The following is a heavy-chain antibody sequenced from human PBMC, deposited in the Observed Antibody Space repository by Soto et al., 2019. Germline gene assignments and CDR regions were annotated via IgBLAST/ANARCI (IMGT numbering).Heavy chain of an antibody. CDR2: INAGNGNT. D-gene: IGHD4-17*01. J-gene: IGHJ4*02. CDR1: GYTFTSYA. V-gene: IGHV1-3*01. CDR3: ARPYGDYVSPFYYFDY. Sequence: QVQLVQSGAEVKKPGASVKVSCKASGYTFTSYAMHWVRQAPGQRLEWMGWINAGNGNTKYSQKFQGRVTITRDTSASTAYMELSSLRSEDTAVYYCARPYGDYVSPFYYFDYWGQGTLVTVSS.